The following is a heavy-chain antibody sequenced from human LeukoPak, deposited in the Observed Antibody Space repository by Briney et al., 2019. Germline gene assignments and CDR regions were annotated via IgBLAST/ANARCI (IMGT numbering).Heavy chain of an antibody. V-gene: IGHV3-7*01. Sequence: GGSLRLSCAASGFTFSSYGMHWVRQAPGKGLEWVANIKQDGSEKYYVDSVKGRFTISRDNAKNSLYLQMDSLGPEDTAVYYCAKDRSAGVPKAFDIWGQGTMVTVSS. CDR1: GFTFSSYG. J-gene: IGHJ3*02. CDR2: IKQDGSEK. D-gene: IGHD7-27*01. CDR3: AKDRSAGVPKAFDI.